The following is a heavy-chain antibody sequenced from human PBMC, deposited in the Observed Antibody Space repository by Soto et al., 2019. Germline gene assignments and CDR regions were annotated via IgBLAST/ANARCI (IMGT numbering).Heavy chain of an antibody. CDR1: GYTLTELS. Sequence: QVQLVQSGAEVKKPGASVKVSCKVSGYTLTELSMHWVRQAPGKGLEWMGGFDPGDGETIYAQKFQGRVTMTEDTSPETAYMELSSLGAEHTAGYYCAAGWSGELLYWYFDLWGRGTLVTVPS. D-gene: IGHD3-10*01. J-gene: IGHJ2*01. V-gene: IGHV1-24*01. CDR3: AAGWSGELLYWYFDL. CDR2: FDPGDGET.